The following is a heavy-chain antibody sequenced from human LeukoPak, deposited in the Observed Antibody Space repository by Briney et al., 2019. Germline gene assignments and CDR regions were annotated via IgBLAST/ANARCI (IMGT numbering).Heavy chain of an antibody. D-gene: IGHD3/OR15-3a*01. Sequence: GGSLRLSCAVSGITLSNYGMSWVRQAPGKGLEWVAGISDSGGNTKYADSVKGRFTISRDNPKNTLYLQMNSLRAEGMAVYFCAKRGVVIRVILVGFHKEAYYFESWGQGALVTVSS. V-gene: IGHV3-23*01. CDR2: ISDSGGNT. CDR1: GITLSNYG. CDR3: AKRGVVIRVILVGFHKEAYYFES. J-gene: IGHJ4*02.